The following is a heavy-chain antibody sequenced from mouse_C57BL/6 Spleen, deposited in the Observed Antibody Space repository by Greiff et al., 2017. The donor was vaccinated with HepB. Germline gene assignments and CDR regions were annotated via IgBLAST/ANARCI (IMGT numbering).Heavy chain of an antibody. V-gene: IGHV5-9-1*02. CDR3: TRYYSNYPFDY. J-gene: IGHJ2*01. Sequence: EVQRVESGEGLVKPGGSLKLSCAASGFTFSSYAMSWVRQTPEKRLEWVAYISSGGDYIYYADTVKGRFTISRDNARNTLYLQMSSLKSEDTAMYYCTRYYSNYPFDYWGQGTTLTVSS. CDR1: GFTFSSYA. CDR2: ISSGGDYI. D-gene: IGHD2-5*01.